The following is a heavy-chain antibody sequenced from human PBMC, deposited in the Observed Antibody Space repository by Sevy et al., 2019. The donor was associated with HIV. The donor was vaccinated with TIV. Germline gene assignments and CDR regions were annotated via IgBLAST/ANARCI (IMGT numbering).Heavy chain of an antibody. Sequence: GGSLRLSCVASGFTFSSYGMHWVRQAPGKGLEWVAVIWFDGGNENYADSVKGRFTISRDNSKNRLYLQMNSLRAEDTAIYYCARDLYEGSGYGGFDYWGQGALVTVSS. V-gene: IGHV3-33*01. J-gene: IGHJ4*02. CDR2: IWFDGGNE. D-gene: IGHD2-15*01. CDR1: GFTFSSYG. CDR3: ARDLYEGSGYGGFDY.